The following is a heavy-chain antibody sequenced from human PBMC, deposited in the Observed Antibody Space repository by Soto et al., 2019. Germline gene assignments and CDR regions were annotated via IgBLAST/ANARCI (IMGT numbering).Heavy chain of an antibody. CDR1: GFTFSSYA. D-gene: IGHD6-19*01. CDR3: AKKSAVYSTGWYLSY. CDR2: ISGSGGST. Sequence: RRLSCAASGFTFSSYAMSWVRQAPGKGLEWVSAISGSGGSTYYADSVKGRFTISRDNSKNTLYLQMNSLRAEDTAVYYCAKKSAVYSTGWYLSYGVQGTLVTVSA. V-gene: IGHV3-23*01. J-gene: IGHJ4*02.